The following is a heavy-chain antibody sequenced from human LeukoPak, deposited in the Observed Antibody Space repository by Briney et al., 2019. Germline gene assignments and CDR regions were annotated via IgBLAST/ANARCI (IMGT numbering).Heavy chain of an antibody. CDR3: ATVTTSPAQLYGMDV. CDR2: FDPEDGET. J-gene: IGHJ6*02. D-gene: IGHD3-3*01. CDR1: GYTLTELS. V-gene: IGHV1-24*01. Sequence: ASVKVSCKVSGYTLTELSMHWVRPAPGKGLEWMGGFDPEDGETIYAQKFQGRVTMTEDTSTDTAYMELSSLRSEDTAVYYCATVTTSPAQLYGMDVWGQGTTVTVSS.